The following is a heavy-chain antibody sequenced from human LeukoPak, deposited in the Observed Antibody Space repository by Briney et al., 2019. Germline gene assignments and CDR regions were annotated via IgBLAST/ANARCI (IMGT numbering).Heavy chain of an antibody. CDR1: GGSFSGYY. CDR2: INHSGST. CDR3: ARKLSRGSYYFDY. J-gene: IGHJ4*02. Sequence: PSETLSLTCAVYGGSFSGYYWSWIRQPPGKGLEWIGEINHSGSTNYNPSLKSRVTISVDTSKNQFSLKLSSVTAADTAVYYCARKLSRGSYYFDYRGQGTLVTVSS. V-gene: IGHV4-34*01. D-gene: IGHD1-26*01.